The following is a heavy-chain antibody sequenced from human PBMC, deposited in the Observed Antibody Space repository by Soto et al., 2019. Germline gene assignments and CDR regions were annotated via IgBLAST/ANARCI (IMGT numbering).Heavy chain of an antibody. J-gene: IGHJ6*03. V-gene: IGHV4-4*02. CDR3: AREGSYYYGSRNMDV. CDR2: IYHSGST. Sequence: SETLSLTCAVSSGSISSSNWWSWVRQPPGKGLEWIGEIYHSGSTNYNPSLKSRVTISVDKSKNQFSLKLSSVTAADTAVYYCAREGSYYYGSRNMDVWGKGTTVTVSS. D-gene: IGHD3-10*01. CDR1: SGSISSSNW.